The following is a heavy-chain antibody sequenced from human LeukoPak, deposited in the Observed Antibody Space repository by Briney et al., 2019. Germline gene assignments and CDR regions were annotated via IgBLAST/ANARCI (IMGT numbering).Heavy chain of an antibody. CDR3: ARDLTGWFDP. CDR2: IYYSGRT. J-gene: IGHJ5*02. Sequence: SETLSLTCTVSGGSISNYYWSWIRLPPGKGLEWIGYIYYSGRTNYNPSLKSRVTMSVDTSKNQFSLKLSSVTAADTAVYYCARDLTGWFDPWGQGTLVTVSS. V-gene: IGHV4-59*12. CDR1: GGSISNYY.